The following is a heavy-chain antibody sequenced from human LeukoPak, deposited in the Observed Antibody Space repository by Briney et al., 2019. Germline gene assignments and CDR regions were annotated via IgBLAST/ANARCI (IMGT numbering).Heavy chain of an antibody. V-gene: IGHV4-34*01. CDR1: GGSFSGYY. CDR3: ARGGRYCSGGSCKYFDY. J-gene: IGHJ4*02. D-gene: IGHD2-15*01. CDR2: INHSGST. Sequence: SGTLSLTCAVYGGSFSGYYWSWIRQPPGKGLEWIGEINHSGSTNYNPSLKSRVTISVDTSKNQFSLKLSSVTAADTAVYYCARGGRYCSGGSCKYFDYWGQGTLVTVSS.